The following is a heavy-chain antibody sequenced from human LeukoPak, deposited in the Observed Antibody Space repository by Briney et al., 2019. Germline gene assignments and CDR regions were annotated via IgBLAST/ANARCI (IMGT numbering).Heavy chain of an antibody. CDR3: ARALSGRNHWFDP. Sequence: SETLSLTCTVSGGSVSSGTYYWSWIRQPPGKGLEWIGYIYYSGSTNYNPSLKNRVTISRDTSKNHFSLNLGSVTAADTAVYYCARALSGRNHWFDPWGQGTLVTVSS. CDR2: IYYSGST. J-gene: IGHJ5*02. CDR1: GGSVSSGTYY. V-gene: IGHV4-61*03. D-gene: IGHD3-10*01.